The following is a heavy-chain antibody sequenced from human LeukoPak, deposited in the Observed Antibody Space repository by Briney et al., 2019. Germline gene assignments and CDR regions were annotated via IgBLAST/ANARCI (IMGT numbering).Heavy chain of an antibody. D-gene: IGHD3-16*01. V-gene: IGHV3-23*01. J-gene: IGHJ4*02. CDR3: AKDEPDLGAHRLQAPFDY. CDR1: GFTFSSYA. Sequence: PGASLRLSCAASGFTFSSYAMSWVRQAAGKGLEWVSAISGSGGSTYYADSVKGRFTISRDNSKNTLYLQMNSLRAEDTAVYYSAKDEPDLGAHRLQAPFDYWGQGTLVTVSS. CDR2: ISGSGGST.